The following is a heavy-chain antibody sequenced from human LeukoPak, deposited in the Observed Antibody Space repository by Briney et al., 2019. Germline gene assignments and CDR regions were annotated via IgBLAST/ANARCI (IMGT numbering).Heavy chain of an antibody. CDR3: ARIYEWERLFDY. J-gene: IGHJ4*02. V-gene: IGHV4-39*07. CDR1: GGSISGSSYY. D-gene: IGHD1-26*01. Sequence: SETLSLTCTVSGGSISGSSYYWGWIRQPPGKGLEWIGSIYYSGSTYYNPSLKSRVTISVDTSKNQFSLKLSSVTAADTAVYYCARIYEWERLFDYWGQGALVTVSS. CDR2: IYYSGST.